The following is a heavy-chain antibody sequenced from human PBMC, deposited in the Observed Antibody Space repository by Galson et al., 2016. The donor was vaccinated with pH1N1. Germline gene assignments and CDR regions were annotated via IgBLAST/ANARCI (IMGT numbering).Heavy chain of an antibody. CDR3: ASTRPEFRYFDWQKPHFFDY. CDR1: GYSLPNYW. J-gene: IGHJ4*02. D-gene: IGHD3-9*01. Sequence: QSGAEVKKPGEFLKISCQGFGYSLPNYWIGWVRQMPGKGLEWMGIIYVGDSHTRYSPSFQGQVTISADKSIGTAYLERSSLKASDTATYYCASTRPEFRYFDWQKPHFFDYWGQGTLVTVSS. CDR2: IYVGDSHT. V-gene: IGHV5-51*01.